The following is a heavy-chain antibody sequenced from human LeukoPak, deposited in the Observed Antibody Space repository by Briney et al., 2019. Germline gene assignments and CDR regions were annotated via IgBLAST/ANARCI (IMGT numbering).Heavy chain of an antibody. CDR1: GFTVSSNY. Sequence: GGSLRLSCAASGFTVSSNYISWARQAPGKGLEWVSVIYSGGSTYYADSVKGRFTISRDNSKNTLYLQMNSLRAEDTAVYYCARDSYSSSFYLDYWGQGTLVTVSS. D-gene: IGHD6-6*01. CDR2: IYSGGST. CDR3: ARDSYSSSFYLDY. J-gene: IGHJ4*02. V-gene: IGHV3-66*01.